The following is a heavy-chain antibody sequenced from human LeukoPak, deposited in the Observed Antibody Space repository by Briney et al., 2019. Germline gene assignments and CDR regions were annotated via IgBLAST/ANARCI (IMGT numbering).Heavy chain of an antibody. CDR3: ATNPSYDFWTGD. D-gene: IGHD3-3*01. CDR1: GYNFESYG. Sequence: GASVKVSCKTSGYNFESYGITWVRQAPGQRLEWVGRISPYNGNTNYAQKLQGRVTMTTDTSTSTAYMDLKNLRSDDTAVYYCATNPSYDFWTGDWGPGTLVTVSS. CDR2: ISPYNGNT. V-gene: IGHV1-18*01. J-gene: IGHJ4*02.